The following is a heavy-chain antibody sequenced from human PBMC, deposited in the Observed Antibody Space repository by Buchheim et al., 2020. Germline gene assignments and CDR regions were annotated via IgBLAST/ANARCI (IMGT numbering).Heavy chain of an antibody. CDR1: GFIFSSYA. CDR3: ARAGRAHGDFHYFDF. D-gene: IGHD4-17*01. CDR2: ISSGNT. J-gene: IGHJ4*02. Sequence: EVQLLQSGGGLVQPGGSLRLSCAASGFIFSSYAMNWVRQAPGKGLEWVSAISSGNTYYADSVKGRFTISRDNSKNTLILQINSLRAEDTAVYFCARAGRAHGDFHYFDFWGQGAL. V-gene: IGHV3-23*01.